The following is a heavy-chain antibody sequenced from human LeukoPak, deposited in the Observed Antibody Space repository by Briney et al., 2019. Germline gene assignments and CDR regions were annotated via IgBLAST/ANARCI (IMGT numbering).Heavy chain of an antibody. CDR2: ISWDCGST. D-gene: IGHD6-6*01. Sequence: GGSLRLSCAASGFTFGDYAMHWVRQAPGKGLEWVSIISWDCGSTYYADSVKGRFTISRDNSKNSLYLQMNSLRAEDTALYYCAKHLHGAARPTSYFDYWGQGTLVTVSS. V-gene: IGHV3-43D*04. CDR1: GFTFGDYA. CDR3: AKHLHGAARPTSYFDY. J-gene: IGHJ4*02.